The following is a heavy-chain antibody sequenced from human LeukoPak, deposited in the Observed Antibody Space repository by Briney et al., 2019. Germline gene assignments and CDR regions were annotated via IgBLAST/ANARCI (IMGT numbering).Heavy chain of an antibody. V-gene: IGHV1-18*01. J-gene: IGHJ4*02. Sequence: ASVKVSCKSSGYMFTSHGIHWLRQAPGQGLEWMGWISAQNGNTNYVQQFLGRITMTRDTSATTAYMELRSLKSDDTAVYYFARESNGGYGFDYWGQGTPVTVAS. CDR1: GYMFTSHG. D-gene: IGHD5-12*01. CDR2: ISAQNGNT. CDR3: ARESNGGYGFDY.